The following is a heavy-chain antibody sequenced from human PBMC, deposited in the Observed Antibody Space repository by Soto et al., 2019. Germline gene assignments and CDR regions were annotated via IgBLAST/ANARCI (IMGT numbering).Heavy chain of an antibody. V-gene: IGHV3-48*02. CDR1: GFTFSSYS. J-gene: IGHJ6*02. CDR3: ARVGSITMVRGVNREYYYYGMDV. Sequence: GGSLRLSCAASGFTFSSYSMNWVRQAPGKGLEWVSYISSSSSTIYYADSVKGRFTISRDNAKNSLYLQMNSLRDEDTAVYYCARVGSITMVRGVNREYYYYGMDVWGQGTTVTVSS. CDR2: ISSSSSTI. D-gene: IGHD3-10*01.